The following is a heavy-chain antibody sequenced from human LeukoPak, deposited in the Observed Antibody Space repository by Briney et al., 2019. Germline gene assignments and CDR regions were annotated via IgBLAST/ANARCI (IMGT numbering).Heavy chain of an antibody. CDR2: IYYSGST. Sequence: SETLSLTCTVSGGSISSYYWSWIRQPPGKGLEWIGYIYYSGSTNYNPSLKSRVTISVDTSKNQFSLKLSSVTAADTAVYYCASSDYGGNASFDYWGQGTLVTVSS. V-gene: IGHV4-59*08. J-gene: IGHJ4*02. CDR3: ASSDYGGNASFDY. D-gene: IGHD4-23*01. CDR1: GGSISSYY.